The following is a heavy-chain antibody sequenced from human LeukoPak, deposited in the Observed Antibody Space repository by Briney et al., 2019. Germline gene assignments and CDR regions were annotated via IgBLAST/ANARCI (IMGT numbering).Heavy chain of an antibody. V-gene: IGHV3-7*01. Sequence: PGGSLRLSCAASGFIFSNYWMSWVRQGPGKGLEWVADIKQDGSETYYVDSVKGRFTISRDNAKDSLYLQMNSLRAEDTAVYYCVRGQVTYPRYFDWGQGTLVTVSS. CDR1: GFIFSNYW. CDR3: VRGQVTYPRYFD. J-gene: IGHJ4*02. CDR2: IKQDGSET. D-gene: IGHD2/OR15-2a*01.